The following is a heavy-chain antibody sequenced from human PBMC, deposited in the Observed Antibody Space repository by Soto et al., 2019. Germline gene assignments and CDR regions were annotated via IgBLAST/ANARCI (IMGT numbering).Heavy chain of an antibody. CDR3: ARAPKVSGSSQTRPDF. CDR2: ISQSGNT. Sequence: QVQLHQWGAGLLKPSETLSLACSISSGSFSGYYWSWIRQPPGTGLEWMGEISQSGNTNYSPSLKSRVSISIDTSKKQFSLNRASVSAADTAVYYCARAPKVSGSSQTRPDFWGQGTLVTVSS. J-gene: IGHJ4*02. D-gene: IGHD6-6*01. V-gene: IGHV4-34*01. CDR1: SGSFSGYY.